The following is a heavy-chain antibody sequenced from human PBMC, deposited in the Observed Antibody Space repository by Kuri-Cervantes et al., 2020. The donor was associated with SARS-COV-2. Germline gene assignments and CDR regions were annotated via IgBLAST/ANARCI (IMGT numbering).Heavy chain of an antibody. Sequence: SVTVSCRSSGCTFSSSSISWVRQAPGQGLEWMGGINPVFGTTYYAQQFQGRLTITADESRSTAYLDLSSLTSADTAVYYCAGGTLVRDRHFDYWGQGTLVTVSS. D-gene: IGHD1-26*01. CDR2: INPVFGTT. V-gene: IGHV1-69*13. J-gene: IGHJ4*02. CDR1: GCTFSSSS. CDR3: AGGTLVRDRHFDY.